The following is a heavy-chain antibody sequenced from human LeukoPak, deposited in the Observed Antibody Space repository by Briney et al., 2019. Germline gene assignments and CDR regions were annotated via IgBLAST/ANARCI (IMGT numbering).Heavy chain of an antibody. J-gene: IGHJ4*02. Sequence: GASVTVSCTASGYTFTGYYMHWVRQAPGQGLERMGRINPNSGGTNYAQKFQGRVTMTRDTSISTAYMELSRLRSDDTAVYYCARGGRMVRGVEDYWGQGTLVTVSS. CDR2: INPNSGGT. CDR3: ARGGRMVRGVEDY. V-gene: IGHV1-2*06. CDR1: GYTFTGYY. D-gene: IGHD3-10*01.